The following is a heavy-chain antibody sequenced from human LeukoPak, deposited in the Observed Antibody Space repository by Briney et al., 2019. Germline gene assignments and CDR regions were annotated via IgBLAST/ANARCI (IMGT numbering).Heavy chain of an antibody. CDR1: GGSISTYH. D-gene: IGHD3-22*01. V-gene: IGHV4-59*08. J-gene: IGHJ4*02. CDR3: ARAVKQVVVRFDY. Sequence: SETLSLTCSVSGGSISTYHWSWVRQPPGKGLEWIGYIHYSGSTDYNPSLKSRVTISIDTSKNQFSLKLSSVSAADTAVYYCARAVKQVVVRFDYWGQGTLVTVSS. CDR2: IHYSGST.